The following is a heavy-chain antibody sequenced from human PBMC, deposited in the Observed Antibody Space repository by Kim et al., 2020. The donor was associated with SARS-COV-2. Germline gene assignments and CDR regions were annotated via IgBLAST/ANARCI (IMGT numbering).Heavy chain of an antibody. V-gene: IGHV4-34*01. CDR3: ARGKITQRWIQLWYFDY. CDR1: GGSFSGYY. D-gene: IGHD5-18*01. CDR2: INHSGST. Sequence: SETLSLTCAVYGGSFSGYYWSWIRQPPGKGLEWIGEINHSGSTNYNPSLKSRVTISVDTSKNQFSLKLSSVTAADTAVYYCARGKITQRWIQLWYFDYWGQGTLVTVSS. J-gene: IGHJ4*02.